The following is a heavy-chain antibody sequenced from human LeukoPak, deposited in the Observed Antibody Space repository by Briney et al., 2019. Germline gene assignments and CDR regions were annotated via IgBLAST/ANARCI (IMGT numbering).Heavy chain of an antibody. J-gene: IGHJ4*02. V-gene: IGHV4-39*01. D-gene: IGHD3-10*01. CDR1: GGSIISSSYY. CDR3: ARHENGDNYFDN. CDR2: IYYSGNP. Sequence: SETLSLTCTVSGGSIISSSYYWGWIRQPPGRGLEWIGNIYYSGNPYYNPTLKSRVTISVDTSKNQFSLKLSSVTAADTAVYYCARHENGDNYFDNWGQGTLVSVSA.